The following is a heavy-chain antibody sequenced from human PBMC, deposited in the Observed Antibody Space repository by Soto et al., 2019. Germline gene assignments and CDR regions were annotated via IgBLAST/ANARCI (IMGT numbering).Heavy chain of an antibody. J-gene: IGHJ4*02. CDR1: GFTFSSYA. CDR2: IGASGDGT. V-gene: IGHV3-23*01. Sequence: GGSLRLSCAASGFTFSSYAMSWVRQAPGKGLEWVSGIGASGDGTYYADSVKGRFIISRDNSKNTLHLQMNSLRAEDTAVYYCAVRKTGSYFDYWGQGTLVTVSS. CDR3: AVRKTGSYFDY. D-gene: IGHD1-26*01.